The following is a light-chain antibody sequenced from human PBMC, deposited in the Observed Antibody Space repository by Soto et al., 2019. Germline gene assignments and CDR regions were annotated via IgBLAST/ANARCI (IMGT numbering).Light chain of an antibody. V-gene: IGKV3-11*01. CDR3: QQRRNWPPT. CDR1: QSVSSY. J-gene: IGKJ4*01. Sequence: EIVLTQSPATLSLSPGERATLSCRASQSVSSYLAWYQQKPGQAPRLLIHDASNRATGIPARFSGSGSGTDFTLTISSLEPEDFAVYYCQQRRNWPPTFGGGTKVEIK. CDR2: DAS.